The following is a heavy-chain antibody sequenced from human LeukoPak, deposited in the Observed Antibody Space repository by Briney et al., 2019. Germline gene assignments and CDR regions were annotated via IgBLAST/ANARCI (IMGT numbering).Heavy chain of an antibody. D-gene: IGHD4-11*01. CDR3: ARTYSNNYYYYMDV. Sequence: PSETLSLTCTVSGGSISSTSYYWGWIRQPPGKGLEWIGYIYYSGSTNYNPSLKSRVTISVDTSKNQFSLKLSSVTAADTAVYYCARTYSNNYYYYMDVWGKGTTVTVSS. CDR1: GGSISSTSYY. CDR2: IYYSGST. V-gene: IGHV4-61*05. J-gene: IGHJ6*03.